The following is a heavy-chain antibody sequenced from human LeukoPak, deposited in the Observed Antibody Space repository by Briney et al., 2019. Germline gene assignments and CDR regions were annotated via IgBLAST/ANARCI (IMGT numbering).Heavy chain of an antibody. V-gene: IGHV4-34*01. J-gene: IGHJ4*02. CDR1: GGSFSGYY. CDR3: ARTIGYSGYDQRDY. D-gene: IGHD5-12*01. Sequence: SETLSLTCAVYGGSFSGYYWSWIRQPPGKGLEWIGEINHSGSTNYNPSLKSRVTISVDTSKNQFSLKLSSVTAEDTAVYYCARTIGYSGYDQRDYWGQGTLVTVSS. CDR2: INHSGST.